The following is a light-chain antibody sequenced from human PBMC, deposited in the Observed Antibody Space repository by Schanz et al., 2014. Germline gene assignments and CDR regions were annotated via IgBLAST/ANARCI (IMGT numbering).Light chain of an antibody. CDR2: GAS. CDR3: QQYVTSPRT. V-gene: IGKV3-20*01. Sequence: EIVLTQSPATLSLSPGERATLSCRASQSVYSNLAWYQQKPGQAPRLLLYGASNRATGIPDRFSGSGSGTDFTLTISRLEPEDFAVYYCQQYVTSPRTFGQGTKVEIK. J-gene: IGKJ1*01. CDR1: QSVYSN.